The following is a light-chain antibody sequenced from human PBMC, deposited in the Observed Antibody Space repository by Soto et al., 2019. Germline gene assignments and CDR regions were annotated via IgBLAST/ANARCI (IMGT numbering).Light chain of an antibody. Sequence: DIQMTQSPSSVSASVGDRVTITCRASQVISSWLAWYQQKPGMAPKLLIYAATTLQSGVPSRFSGSGSGTDFTLTITSVQPEDFGTYYCQQANNFPSTFGQGTRLEIK. J-gene: IGKJ5*01. V-gene: IGKV1-12*02. CDR3: QQANNFPST. CDR2: AAT. CDR1: QVISSW.